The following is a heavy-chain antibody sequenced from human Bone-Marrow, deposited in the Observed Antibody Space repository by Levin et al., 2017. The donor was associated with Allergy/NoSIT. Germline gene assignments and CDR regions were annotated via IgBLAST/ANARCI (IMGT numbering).Heavy chain of an antibody. V-gene: IGHV4-59*01. CDR3: ARDLGIMEGFFDL. Sequence: SQTLSLPCPVSDASFSDSYWGWLRQPPGKGLEWIGSVFHSGNTNSNPSLKSRVTISVDTSKRQASLRLTSVTPADTAVYYCARDLGIMEGFFDLWGRGTLVTVSS. CDR1: DASFSDSY. D-gene: IGHD7-27*01. J-gene: IGHJ2*01. CDR2: VFHSGNT.